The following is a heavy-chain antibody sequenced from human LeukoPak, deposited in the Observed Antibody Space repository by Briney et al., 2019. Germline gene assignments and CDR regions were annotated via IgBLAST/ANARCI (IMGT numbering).Heavy chain of an antibody. Sequence: PSETLSLTCAVSGGSTSSYYWSWIRQPPGKGLEWIGYIYYSGSTNYNPSPKSRVTISVDTSKKQLSLKLSSVIAAETAAEYCSRHAAGYNLINSFDYWGQRTLVTVSS. J-gene: IGHJ4*02. CDR3: SRHAAGYNLINSFDY. CDR1: GGSTSSYY. CDR2: IYYSGST. V-gene: IGHV4-59*08. D-gene: IGHD6-13*01.